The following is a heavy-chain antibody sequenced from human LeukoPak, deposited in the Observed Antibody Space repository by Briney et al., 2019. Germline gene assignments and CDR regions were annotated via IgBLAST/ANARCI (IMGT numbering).Heavy chain of an antibody. D-gene: IGHD2-2*01. CDR3: ASLGYCSSTSCSYYFDY. Sequence: SETLSLTCTVSGGSISSYYWSWIRQPPGKGLEWIGYIYYSGSTNYNPSLKSRVTISVDTSKNQFSLKLSSVTAADTAVYYCASLGYCSSTSCSYYFDYWGQGTLVTVSS. J-gene: IGHJ4*02. CDR2: IYYSGST. CDR1: GGSISSYY. V-gene: IGHV4-59*01.